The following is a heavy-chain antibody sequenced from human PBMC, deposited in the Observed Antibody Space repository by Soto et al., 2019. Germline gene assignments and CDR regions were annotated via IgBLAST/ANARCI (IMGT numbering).Heavy chain of an antibody. D-gene: IGHD3-9*01. Sequence: GESLKISCKSSGYTFTSYWIGWVRQMPGKGLEWMGIIYPSNSETRFSPSFQGQVTVSAYKSFFSASLQRSSLRAWDSAFYYCAREGYHYDIYSFVYGGEGTLVTFS. CDR1: GYTFTSYW. J-gene: IGHJ4*02. CDR2: IYPSNSET. CDR3: AREGYHYDIYSFVY. V-gene: IGHV5-51*01.